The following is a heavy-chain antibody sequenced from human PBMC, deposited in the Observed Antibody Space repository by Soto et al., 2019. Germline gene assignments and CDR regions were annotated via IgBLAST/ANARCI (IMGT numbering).Heavy chain of an antibody. CDR3: AKDGTGDTAMVYYYYGMDV. CDR1: GFTFSSYG. D-gene: IGHD5-18*01. CDR2: ISYDGSNK. J-gene: IGHJ6*02. Sequence: PGGSLRLSCAASGFTFSSYGMHWVRQAPGKGLEWVAVISYDGSNKYYADSVKGRFTISSDNSKNTLYLQMNSLRAEDTAVYYCAKDGTGDTAMVYYYYGMDVWGQGTTVTVSS. V-gene: IGHV3-30*18.